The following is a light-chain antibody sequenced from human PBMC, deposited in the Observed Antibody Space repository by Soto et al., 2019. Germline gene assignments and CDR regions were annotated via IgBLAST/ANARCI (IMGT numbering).Light chain of an antibody. CDR3: HQYNKYPLT. CDR2: KAS. V-gene: IGKV1-5*03. Sequence: DIQMTQSPSTLSASVGDRVTITCRASQSMSIWLAWYQQKSGKAPKLLIYKASSLESGVPTRFSGSGSGTEFTLTISSLQPDDFATYYCHQYNKYPLTFGGGTEVEIK. J-gene: IGKJ4*01. CDR1: QSMSIW.